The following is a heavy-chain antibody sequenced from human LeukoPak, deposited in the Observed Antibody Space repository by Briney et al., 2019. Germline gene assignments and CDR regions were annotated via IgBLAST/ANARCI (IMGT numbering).Heavy chain of an antibody. CDR2: ISWNSGSI. D-gene: IGHD6-19*01. Sequence: PGGSLRLSCAASGFTFNRYWMYWVRQAPGKGLEWVSGISWNSGSIGYADSVKGRFTISRDNAKNSLYLQMNSLRAEDTALYYCAKDIGQWLESPFDYWGQGTLVTVSS. J-gene: IGHJ4*02. CDR1: GFTFNRYW. V-gene: IGHV3-9*01. CDR3: AKDIGQWLESPFDY.